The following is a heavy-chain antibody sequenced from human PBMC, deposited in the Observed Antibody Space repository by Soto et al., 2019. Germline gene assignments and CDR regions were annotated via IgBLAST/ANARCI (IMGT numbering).Heavy chain of an antibody. D-gene: IGHD2-2*01. CDR3: ARLSCSRTTSYYGMDV. V-gene: IGHV5-10-1*01. J-gene: IGHJ6*02. CDR2: IDPSDSYT. CDR1: GYSFTTYC. Sequence: GESLKISCKVSGYSFTTYCMTWVRQMPGQGLEWMGRIDPSDSYTHYSPSFQGHVTISTDRSISTAYLQWSSLKASDTAMYYCARLSCSRTTSYYGMDVWGQGTAVTVYS.